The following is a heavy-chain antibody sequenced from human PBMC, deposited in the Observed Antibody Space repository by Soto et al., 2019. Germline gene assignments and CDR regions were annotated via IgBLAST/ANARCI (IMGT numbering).Heavy chain of an antibody. CDR3: ARDRPGYSSSWYDGYYYYGMDV. J-gene: IGHJ6*02. Sequence: PSETLSLTCTVSGGSISRYYWSWIRQPPGKGLEWIGYIYYSGSTNYNPSLKSRVTISVDTSKNQFSLKLSSVTAADTAVYYCARDRPGYSSSWYDGYYYYGMDVWGQGTTVTVSS. CDR1: GGSISRYY. CDR2: IYYSGST. D-gene: IGHD6-13*01. V-gene: IGHV4-59*01.